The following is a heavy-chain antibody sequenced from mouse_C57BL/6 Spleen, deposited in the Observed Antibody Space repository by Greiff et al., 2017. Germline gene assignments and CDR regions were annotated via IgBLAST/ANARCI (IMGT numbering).Heavy chain of an antibody. CDR2: ISDGGSYT. Sequence: EVKVVESGGGLVKPGGSLKLSCAASGFTFSSYAMSWVRQTPEKRLEWVATISDGGSYTYYPDNVKGRFTISRDNAKNNLYLQMSHLKSEDTAMYYCASITTGYYYAMDYWGQGTSVTVSS. J-gene: IGHJ4*01. CDR3: ASITTGYYYAMDY. CDR1: GFTFSSYA. D-gene: IGHD1-1*01. V-gene: IGHV5-4*03.